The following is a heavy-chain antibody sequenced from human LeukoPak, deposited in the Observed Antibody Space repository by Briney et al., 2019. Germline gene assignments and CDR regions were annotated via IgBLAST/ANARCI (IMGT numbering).Heavy chain of an antibody. D-gene: IGHD2-8*01. V-gene: IGHV4-61*01. CDR1: GGSVSSGSYY. J-gene: IGHJ6*02. CDR3: ARDRIVLMVYANLDYGMDV. CDR2: IYYSGST. Sequence: SETLSLTCTVSGGSVSSGSYYWSWIRQPPGKGLEWIGYIYYSGSTNYNPSLKSRVTISVDTSKNQFSLKLSSVTAADTAVYYCARDRIVLMVYANLDYGMDVWGQGTTVTVSS.